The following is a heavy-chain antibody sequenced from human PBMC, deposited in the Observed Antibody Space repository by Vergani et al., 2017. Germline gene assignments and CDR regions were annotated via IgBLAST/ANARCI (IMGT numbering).Heavy chain of an antibody. V-gene: IGHV3-64*01. D-gene: IGHD1-26*01. CDR3: ARGSYSGSYYDYYGMDV. CDR1: GFTFSSYA. J-gene: IGHJ6*02. Sequence: EVQLVESGGGLVQPGGSLRLSCAASGFTFSSYAMHWVRQAPGKGLEYVSAISSNGGSTYYANSVKGRFTISRDNSKNTLYLQMGSLRAEDMAVYYCARGSYSGSYYDYYGMDVWGQGP. CDR2: ISSNGGST.